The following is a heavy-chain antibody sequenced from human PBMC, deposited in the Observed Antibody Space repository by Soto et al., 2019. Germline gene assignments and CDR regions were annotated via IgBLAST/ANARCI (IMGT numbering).Heavy chain of an antibody. CDR2: TSYDGNNK. CDR1: RFIFISYG. Sequence: QVQLVESGGGVVQPGRSLRLSCAAPRFIFISYGMHWVRPATGKGPEWLAVTSYDGNNKYYGDSVKGRFTISRDESKNTLYRQMNSLRPEDTAVYYCASTVDTTMVTWSLGNWGQGTLVTVSS. V-gene: IGHV3-30*03. CDR3: ASTVDTTMVTWSLGN. D-gene: IGHD5-18*01. J-gene: IGHJ1*01.